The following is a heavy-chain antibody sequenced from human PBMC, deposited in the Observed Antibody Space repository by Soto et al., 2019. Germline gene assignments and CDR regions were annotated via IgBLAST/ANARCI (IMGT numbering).Heavy chain of an antibody. CDR3: AKAPIAVAGQPPFFDY. V-gene: IGHV3-23*01. D-gene: IGHD6-19*01. Sequence: GGSLRLSCAASGFTFSSYAMSWVRQAPGKGLEWVSAISGSGGSTYYADSVKGRFTISRDNSKNTLYLQMNSLRAEDTAVYYCAKAPIAVAGQPPFFDYWGQGTLVTVSS. CDR1: GFTFSSYA. J-gene: IGHJ4*02. CDR2: ISGSGGST.